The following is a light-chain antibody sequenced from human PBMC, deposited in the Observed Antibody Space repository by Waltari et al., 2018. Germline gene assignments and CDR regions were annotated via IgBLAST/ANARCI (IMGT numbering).Light chain of an antibody. Sequence: SYELTQPPSVSVSPGQTARITCSGDALPKQYAHWYQQKPGQVPLLVIYKDSERPSGIPERFSGSSSGTTVTLTISGVQAEDEADYYCQSGDSSGVGVFGGGTKLTVL. V-gene: IGLV3-25*03. J-gene: IGLJ3*02. CDR1: ALPKQY. CDR2: KDS. CDR3: QSGDSSGVGV.